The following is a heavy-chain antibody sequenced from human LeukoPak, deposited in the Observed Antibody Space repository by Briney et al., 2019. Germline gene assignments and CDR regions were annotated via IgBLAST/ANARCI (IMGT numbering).Heavy chain of an antibody. V-gene: IGHV3-66*01. CDR2: IYSGGST. J-gene: IGHJ4*02. CDR1: GFTVSSNY. CDR3: ATPRYYDSSGYDY. Sequence: GGSLRLSCAASGFTVSSNYMSWVRQAPGKGLEWVSVIYSGGSTYYADSVKGRFTISRDNSKNTLYLQMNSLRAEDTAVYYCATPRYYDSSGYDYWGQGTLVTVSS. D-gene: IGHD3-22*01.